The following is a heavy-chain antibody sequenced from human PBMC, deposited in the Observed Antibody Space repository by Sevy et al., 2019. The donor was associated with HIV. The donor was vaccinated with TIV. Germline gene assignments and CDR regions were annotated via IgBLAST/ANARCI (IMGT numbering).Heavy chain of an antibody. CDR1: GFTLSSHW. CDR3: ARKGDGDLDY. V-gene: IGHV3-74*03. CDR2: ISGDGTAT. D-gene: IGHD3-16*01. J-gene: IGHJ4*02. Sequence: GALRLSCAGSGFTLSSHWMLWVRQAPGKGPVWVSSISGDGTATKYADSVKGRFTISRDDAKNTLYLQMNSLRVDDTAVYYCARKGDGDLDYWGQGTLVTVSS.